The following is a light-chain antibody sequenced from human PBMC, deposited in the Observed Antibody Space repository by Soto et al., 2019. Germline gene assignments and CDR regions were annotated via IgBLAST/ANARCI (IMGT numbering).Light chain of an antibody. V-gene: IGKV1-9*01. CDR2: AAS. J-gene: IGKJ1*01. Sequence: DIQLTQSPSFLSASVGDRVTITCRASQGIRSYLAWYQQKLGKAPKLLIYAASTLQSGVPSRFSGSGSGTEFTLTISSLQTEDFATYYCQQLNSYPRTFGQGTEVEIK. CDR3: QQLNSYPRT. CDR1: QGIRSY.